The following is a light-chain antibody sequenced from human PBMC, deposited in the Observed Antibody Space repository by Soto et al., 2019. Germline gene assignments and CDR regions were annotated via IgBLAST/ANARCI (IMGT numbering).Light chain of an antibody. J-gene: IGKJ1*01. CDR1: QSVGSY. Sequence: EVVLTQSPATLSLSPGESATVSCRASQSVGSYLAWYQQKPGQAPKLLIYDASNRATGIPARFSGSGSGTASTRAISSREPDDLAVYYCQQRRKWQSTFGQGTKVEIK. V-gene: IGKV3-11*01. CDR3: QQRRKWQST. CDR2: DAS.